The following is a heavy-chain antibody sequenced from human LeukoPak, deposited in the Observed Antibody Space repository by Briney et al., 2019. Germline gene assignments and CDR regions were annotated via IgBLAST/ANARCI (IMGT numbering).Heavy chain of an antibody. CDR3: ALQVSISWAFDY. V-gene: IGHV3-48*04. J-gene: IGHJ4*02. Sequence: GGALRLSCEDSAGFTFSAYRMNWVRQAPGKGMEWVSYFLSVSSNIYYAASVKGRFTFARAPAKKNSMNLQMNRLRAEDTAVYYCALQVSISWAFDYWGQGTLVTVPS. CDR2: FLSVSSNI. CDR1: AGFTFSAYR. D-gene: IGHD6-13*01.